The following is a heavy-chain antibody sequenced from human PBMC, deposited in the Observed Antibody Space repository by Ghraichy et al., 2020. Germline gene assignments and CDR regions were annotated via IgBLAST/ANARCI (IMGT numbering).Heavy chain of an antibody. D-gene: IGHD6-13*01. CDR1: GFSFSNYA. Sequence: GGSLRLSCVASGFSFSNYALDWVRQAPGKGLEWVSFIRYDGSNDYYADSVKGRFTISRDNAKNTLYLQANSLRVEDTAVYYCAKDSSRNSWSTSFEYWGHGTLVTVTS. CDR2: IRYDGSND. CDR3: AKDSSRNSWSTSFEY. J-gene: IGHJ4*01. V-gene: IGHV3-30*02.